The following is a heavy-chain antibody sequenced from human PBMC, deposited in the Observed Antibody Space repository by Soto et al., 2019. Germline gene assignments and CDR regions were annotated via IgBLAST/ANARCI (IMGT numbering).Heavy chain of an antibody. CDR2: IYYSGST. CDR3: ARDPNVDYGLGFDY. CDR1: GGSVSSGSYY. D-gene: IGHD4-17*01. Sequence: QVQLQESGPGLVKPSETLSLTCPVSGGSVSSGSYYWSWIRQPPGKGLEWIGYIYYSGSTNYNPSLKIRVTLSVDTCKNQFSLKLSSVTAADTAVYYCARDPNVDYGLGFDYWGQGTLVTVSS. V-gene: IGHV4-61*01. J-gene: IGHJ4*02.